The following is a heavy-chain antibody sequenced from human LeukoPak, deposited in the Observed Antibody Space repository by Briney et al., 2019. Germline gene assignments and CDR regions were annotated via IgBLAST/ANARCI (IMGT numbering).Heavy chain of an antibody. D-gene: IGHD2-15*01. CDR1: GGSISSGSYY. CDR2: IYSSGST. J-gene: IGHJ5*02. Sequence: PSETLSLTCTVSGGSISSGSYYWSWIRQPAGKGLEWIGRIYSSGSTNYNPSLKSRVTISVDTSKNQFSLKLSSVTAADTAVYYCARGCGNRGGGSCYWSWFDPWGQGTLVTVSS. V-gene: IGHV4-61*02. CDR3: ARGCGNRGGGSCYWSWFDP.